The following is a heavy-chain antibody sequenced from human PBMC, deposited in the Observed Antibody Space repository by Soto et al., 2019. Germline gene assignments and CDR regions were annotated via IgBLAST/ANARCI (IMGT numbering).Heavy chain of an antibody. V-gene: IGHV3-7*01. Sequence: GGSLRLSCADSRFTFSGYWMYWVRQAPGKGLYWVANIKEDGSEKNYVDSVRGRFTISRDNAKNSLYLQMNSLRAEDTAVYYCAGGARIWGQGTMVTVSS. CDR1: RFTFSGYW. CDR3: AGGARI. J-gene: IGHJ3*02. CDR2: IKEDGSEK.